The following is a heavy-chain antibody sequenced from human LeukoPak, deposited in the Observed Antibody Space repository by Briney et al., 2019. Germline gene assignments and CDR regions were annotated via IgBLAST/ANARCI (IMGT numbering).Heavy chain of an antibody. D-gene: IGHD3-22*01. CDR2: IRQDGSEK. V-gene: IGHV3-7*01. Sequence: SGGSLRLSCTASGFTFGDYAMSWVRQAPGKGLEWVANIRQDGSEKYYVDSVKGRFTISRDNAKNSLYLQMNSLRAEDTAVYYCARGRLTYYYDSSGYPFDYWGQGTLVTVSS. CDR1: GFTFGDYA. CDR3: ARGRLTYYYDSSGYPFDY. J-gene: IGHJ4*02.